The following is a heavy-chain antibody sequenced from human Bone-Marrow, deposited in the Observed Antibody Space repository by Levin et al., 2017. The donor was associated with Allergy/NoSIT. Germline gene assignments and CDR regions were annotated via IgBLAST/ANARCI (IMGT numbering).Heavy chain of an antibody. V-gene: IGHV3-30*18. CDR2: ISGDGIHT. CDR1: GFAFSGSG. J-gene: IGHJ4*02. D-gene: IGHD3-10*01. Sequence: GESLKISCAVSGFAFSGSGMHWVRQTPGLSLEWLAVISGDGIHTYYSNSVKGRFTISRDNSKNTVFLQMNSLRAEDTAVYYCAKDHYDSGSRSFDYWGQGSLVTVSS. CDR3: AKDHYDSGSRSFDY.